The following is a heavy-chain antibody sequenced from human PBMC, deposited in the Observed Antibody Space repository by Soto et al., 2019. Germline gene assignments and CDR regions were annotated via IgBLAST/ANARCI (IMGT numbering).Heavy chain of an antibody. CDR3: AKDLRITGTLPVRGLFDY. V-gene: IGHV3-23*01. CDR1: GFTFSSYA. Sequence: GGSLRLSCAASGFTFSSYAMSCVRQAPGNGLEWGSAISGRGGSTYYADSVKGRFTISRDNSKNTLYLQINSLRAEDTAVYYCAKDLRITGTLPVRGLFDYWGHGTLVTVAS. D-gene: IGHD1-7*01. J-gene: IGHJ4*01. CDR2: ISGRGGST.